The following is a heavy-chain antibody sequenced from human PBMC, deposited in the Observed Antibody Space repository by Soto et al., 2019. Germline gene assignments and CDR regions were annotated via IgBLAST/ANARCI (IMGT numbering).Heavy chain of an antibody. CDR1: GGSSSGGGDY. V-gene: IGHV4-39*01. Sequence: SETLCLTCTVAGGSSSGGGDYWGWIRQPPGKGLEWIGTISYSGSTYYNPSLNGRVIISVDTSKNQFSLKLSSLTAADTAVYYCSRRYSFGSGKYGVDVWGQGTMVTVSS. J-gene: IGHJ6*02. CDR3: SRRYSFGSGKYGVDV. CDR2: ISYSGST. D-gene: IGHD3-10*01.